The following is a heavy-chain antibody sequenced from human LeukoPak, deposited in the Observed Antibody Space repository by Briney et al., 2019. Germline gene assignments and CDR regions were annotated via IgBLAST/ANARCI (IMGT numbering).Heavy chain of an antibody. J-gene: IGHJ3*02. CDR1: GFTFSTYN. Sequence: GGSLRLSCAASGFTFSTYNMNWVRQAPGKGLEWVSHITSSSTNIYYADSVKGRFTISRDNAKNALSLQMNSLRDEDTAVYYCARVGSGSYFLDGFDIWGQGTMVTVSS. CDR3: ARVGSGSYFLDGFDI. V-gene: IGHV3-48*02. CDR2: ITSSSTNI. D-gene: IGHD1-26*01.